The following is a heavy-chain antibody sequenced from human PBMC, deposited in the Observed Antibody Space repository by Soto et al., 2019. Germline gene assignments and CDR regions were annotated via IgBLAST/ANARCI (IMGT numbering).Heavy chain of an antibody. CDR2: IYYSGST. CDR3: ARGGARLRYFDWYPPSP. J-gene: IGHJ5*02. Sequence: PSETLSLTCTVSGGSVSSTSYYWDWIRQPPGKGLEWIGSIYYSGSTYYNPSLKSRVTISVDTSKNQFSLNLSSVTAVDTAVYYCARGGARLRYFDWYPPSPWGQGTLVTVSS. D-gene: IGHD3-9*01. V-gene: IGHV4-39*01. CDR1: GGSVSSTSYY.